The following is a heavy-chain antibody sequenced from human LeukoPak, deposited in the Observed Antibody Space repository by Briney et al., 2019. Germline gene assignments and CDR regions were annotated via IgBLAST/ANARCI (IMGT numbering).Heavy chain of an antibody. CDR2: IYYSGST. CDR3: ARRIAAAGIFWGNFDY. J-gene: IGHJ4*02. Sequence: SETLSLTCTVSGGSISSSSYYWGWIRQPPGKGLEWIGSIYYSGSTYYNPSLKSRVTISVDTSKNQFSLKLSSVTAADTAVYYCARRIAAAGIFWGNFDYWGQGTLATVSS. V-gene: IGHV4-39*01. CDR1: GGSISSSSYY. D-gene: IGHD6-13*01.